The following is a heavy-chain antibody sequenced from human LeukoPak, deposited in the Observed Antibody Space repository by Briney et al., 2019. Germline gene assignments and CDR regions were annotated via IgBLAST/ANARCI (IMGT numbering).Heavy chain of an antibody. D-gene: IGHD7-27*01. J-gene: IGHJ4*02. CDR1: GGTFSSYA. Sequence: ASVKVSCKASGGTFSSYAISWVRQAPGQGLEWMGWISAYNGNTNYAQKLQGRVTMTTDTSTSTAYMELSRLRSDDTAVYYCAREGELGLADYWGQGTLVTVSS. CDR3: AREGELGLADY. CDR2: ISAYNGNT. V-gene: IGHV1-18*01.